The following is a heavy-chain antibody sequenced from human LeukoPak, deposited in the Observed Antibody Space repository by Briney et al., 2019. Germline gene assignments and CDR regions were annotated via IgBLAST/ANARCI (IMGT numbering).Heavy chain of an antibody. CDR1: GGSISSYY. D-gene: IGHD3-22*01. V-gene: IGHV4-59*01. Sequence: SETLSLTCTVSGGSISSYYWSWIRQPPGKGLEWIGYIYYSGSTNYNPSLKSRVTISVDTSKNQFSLKLSSVTAADTAVYYCARGSYYYDSRGYIYYFDYWGQGTLVTVSS. CDR3: ARGSYYYDSRGYIYYFDY. CDR2: IYYSGST. J-gene: IGHJ4*02.